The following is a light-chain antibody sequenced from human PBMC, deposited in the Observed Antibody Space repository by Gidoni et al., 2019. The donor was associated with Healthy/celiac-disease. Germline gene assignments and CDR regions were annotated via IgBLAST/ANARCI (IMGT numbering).Light chain of an antibody. Sequence: QSALTQPRPVSGSPGQSVTIPCTGTSSDVGGYNYVSWYQQHPGKAPKLMIYDVSKRPSGVPDRFSGSKSGNTASLTISGLQAEDEADYYCCSYAGSYTVRVFGGGTKLTVL. J-gene: IGLJ3*02. CDR2: DVS. CDR3: CSYAGSYTVRV. V-gene: IGLV2-11*01. CDR1: SSDVGGYNY.